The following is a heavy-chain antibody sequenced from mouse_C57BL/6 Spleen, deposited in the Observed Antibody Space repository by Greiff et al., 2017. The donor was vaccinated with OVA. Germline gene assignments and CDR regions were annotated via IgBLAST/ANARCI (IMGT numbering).Heavy chain of an antibody. D-gene: IGHD1-1*01. J-gene: IGHJ4*01. CDR2: IYPSDSET. CDR3: ARRAGSSYYYYAMDY. Sequence: QVQLQQPGAELVRPGSSVKLSCKASGYTFTSYWMDWVKQRPGQGLEWIGNIYPSDSETHYNQKFKDKATLTVDKSSSTAYMQLSSLTSEDSAVYYCARRAGSSYYYYAMDYWGQGTSVTVSS. V-gene: IGHV1-61*01. CDR1: GYTFTSYW.